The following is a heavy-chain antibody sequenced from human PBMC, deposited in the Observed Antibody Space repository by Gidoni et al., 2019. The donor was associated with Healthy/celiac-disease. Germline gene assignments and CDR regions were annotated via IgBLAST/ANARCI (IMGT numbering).Heavy chain of an antibody. CDR2: IESGGST. Sequence: EVQLVESGGGLIQPGGSLRLSCAASGFTVRSNYMSWVRQAPGKGLEWVSVIESGGSTYYADSVKGRFTISRDNSKNTLYLQMNSLRAEDTAVYYCARDRNYALTGTGLDGMDVWGQGTTVTVSS. D-gene: IGHD1-20*01. V-gene: IGHV3-53*01. J-gene: IGHJ6*02. CDR3: ARDRNYALTGTGLDGMDV. CDR1: GFTVRSNY.